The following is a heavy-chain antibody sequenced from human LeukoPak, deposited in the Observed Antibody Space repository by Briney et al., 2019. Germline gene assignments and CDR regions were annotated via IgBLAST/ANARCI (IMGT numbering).Heavy chain of an antibody. D-gene: IGHD3-3*01. Sequence: PSETLSLTCTVSGGSISSYYWSWIRQPPGKGLEWIGYIYYSGSTNYNPSLKSRVTISVDTSKNQFSLKLSSVTAADTAVYYCARITIFGVVIIPDYWGQGTLVTVSS. V-gene: IGHV4-59*01. CDR2: IYYSGST. CDR1: GGSISSYY. CDR3: ARITIFGVVIIPDY. J-gene: IGHJ4*02.